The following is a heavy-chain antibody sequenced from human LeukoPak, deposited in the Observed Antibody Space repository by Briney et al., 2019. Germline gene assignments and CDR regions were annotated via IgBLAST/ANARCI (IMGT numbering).Heavy chain of an antibody. J-gene: IGHJ4*02. D-gene: IGHD4-17*01. CDR1: GGSLSGYY. Sequence: SETLSLTCAVSGGSLSGYYWTWIRQPPGKGLEWIGEINHSGSANYNPSLKSRVTISLDTSKNQFSLKLSSVTAADTAVYYCARGQGTVTTHWGQGTLVTVSS. V-gene: IGHV4-34*01. CDR3: ARGQGTVTTH. CDR2: INHSGSA.